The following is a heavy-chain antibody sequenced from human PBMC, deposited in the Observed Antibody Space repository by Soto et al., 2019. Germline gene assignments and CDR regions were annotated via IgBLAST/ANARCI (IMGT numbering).Heavy chain of an antibody. J-gene: IGHJ6*02. CDR2: IYYSGST. CDR1: GGSISSSSYL. Sequence: SETLSLTCTVSGGSISSSSYLWDWIRQPPGEGLEWIGSIYYSGSTYDNPSLKRRITISVDPTKNQFSLKLRSVTAADTAVYYCVRQAGGGRNCYGMDVWGQGTTVTVSS. V-gene: IGHV4-39*01. D-gene: IGHD2-15*01. CDR3: VRQAGGGRNCYGMDV.